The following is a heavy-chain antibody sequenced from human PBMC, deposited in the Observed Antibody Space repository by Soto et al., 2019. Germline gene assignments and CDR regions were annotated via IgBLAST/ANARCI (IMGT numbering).Heavy chain of an antibody. V-gene: IGHV5-51*01. Sequence: KGLEWMGIIYPGDSDTRYSPSFQGQVTISADKSISTAYLQWSSLKASDTAMYYCARHGDIAARPIYYYGMDVWRQGTTDTVSS. CDR3: ARHGDIAARPIYYYGMDV. D-gene: IGHD6-6*01. CDR2: IYPGDSDT. J-gene: IGHJ6*02.